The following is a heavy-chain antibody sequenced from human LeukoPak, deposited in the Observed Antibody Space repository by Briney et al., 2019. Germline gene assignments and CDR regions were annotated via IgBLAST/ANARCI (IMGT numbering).Heavy chain of an antibody. D-gene: IGHD6-19*01. V-gene: IGHV4-34*01. CDR1: AGSLSGYY. CDR3: ARPDRRIAVAGTAYFQH. CDR2: INHSGST. Sequence: PSDTLSLTCAVYAGSLSGYYWSWLRQPPGTGLEWIGEINHSGSTNYNPSLKSRVSISVDTSKNQFSLKLSSVTAADTAVYYCARPDRRIAVAGTAYFQHWGQGTLVTVSS. J-gene: IGHJ1*01.